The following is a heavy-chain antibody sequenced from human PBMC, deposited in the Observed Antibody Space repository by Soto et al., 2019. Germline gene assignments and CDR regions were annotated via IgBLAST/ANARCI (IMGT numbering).Heavy chain of an antibody. CDR3: ARSLIAAAGTGWFDP. Sequence: VKVSCKASGGTFSSYTISWVRQAPGQGLEWMGRIIPILGIANYAQKFQGRVTITADKSTSTAYMELSSLRSEDTAVYYCARSLIAAAGTGWFDPWGQGTLVTVSS. CDR1: GGTFSSYT. V-gene: IGHV1-69*02. CDR2: IIPILGIA. J-gene: IGHJ5*02. D-gene: IGHD6-13*01.